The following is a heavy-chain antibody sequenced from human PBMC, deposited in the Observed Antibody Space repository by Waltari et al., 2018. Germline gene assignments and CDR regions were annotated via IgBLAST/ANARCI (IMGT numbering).Heavy chain of an antibody. V-gene: IGHV4-38-2*01. Sequence: QVQLQESGPGLVKPSETLSLTCVVSGYSISSGSYWGWIRQPPGKGLERIGSIYHSGSTYYNPSLKSRVTMSIDTSRNQFSLKLTPVIAADTAVYYCARHGTRITMTSSFHYWGQGTLVTVSS. D-gene: IGHD3-3*01. CDR2: IYHSGST. CDR3: ARHGTRITMTSSFHY. CDR1: GYSISSGSY. J-gene: IGHJ4*02.